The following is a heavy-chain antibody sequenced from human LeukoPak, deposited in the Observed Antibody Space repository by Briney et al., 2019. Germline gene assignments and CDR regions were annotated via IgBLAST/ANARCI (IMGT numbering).Heavy chain of an antibody. J-gene: IGHJ4*02. Sequence: GGSLRLSRAASGFTFSSYAMHWVRQAPGKGLEWVAVISYDGSNKYYADSVKGRFTISRDNSKNTLYLQMNSLRAEDTTVYYCARGGWDYLGYWGPGTLVTVSS. CDR1: GFTFSSYA. CDR3: ARGGWDYLGY. CDR2: ISYDGSNK. V-gene: IGHV3-30-3*01. D-gene: IGHD1-26*01.